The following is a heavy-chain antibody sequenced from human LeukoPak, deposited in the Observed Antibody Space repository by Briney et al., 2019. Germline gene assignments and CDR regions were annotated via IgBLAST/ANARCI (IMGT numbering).Heavy chain of an antibody. CDR1: GFTFSSYA. D-gene: IGHD3-10*01. CDR2: ISGSGGST. V-gene: IGHV3-23*01. J-gene: IGHJ6*02. CDR3: ARDRFYGSGGMDV. Sequence: PGGSLRLSCAASGFTFSSYAMSWVRQAPGKGLEWVSAISGSGGSTYYADSVKGRFTISRDNSKNTLYLQMNSLRAEDTAVYYCARDRFYGSGGMDVWGQGTTVTVSS.